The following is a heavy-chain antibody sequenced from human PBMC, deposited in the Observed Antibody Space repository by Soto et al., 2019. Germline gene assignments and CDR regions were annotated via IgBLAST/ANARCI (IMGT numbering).Heavy chain of an antibody. V-gene: IGHV1-18*01. J-gene: IGHJ6*02. D-gene: IGHD6-19*01. Sequence: ASVKVSCKASGYTFTSYGISWVRQAPGQGLEWMGWISAYNGNTNYAQKLQGRVTMTTDTSTSTAYMELRSLRSDDTAVYYCARDEVSSGWLSNYYYGMDVWGQGTTVTVSS. CDR2: ISAYNGNT. CDR3: ARDEVSSGWLSNYYYGMDV. CDR1: GYTFTSYG.